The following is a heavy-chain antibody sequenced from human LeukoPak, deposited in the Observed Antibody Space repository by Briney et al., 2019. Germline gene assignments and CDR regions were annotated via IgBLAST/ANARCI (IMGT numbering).Heavy chain of an antibody. J-gene: IGHJ4*02. CDR3: ARGGQWLVIRGVDC. CDR2: VYSDGGT. CDR1: GFTVSSKY. D-gene: IGHD6-19*01. V-gene: IGHV3-66*01. Sequence: PGGSLRLSCAASGFTVSSKYMTWVRQAPGKGLEWLSVVYSDGGTLYTDSVMGRFTISRDNAKNSLYLQMNSLRAEDTAIYYCARGGQWLVIRGVDCWGQGALVSVSS.